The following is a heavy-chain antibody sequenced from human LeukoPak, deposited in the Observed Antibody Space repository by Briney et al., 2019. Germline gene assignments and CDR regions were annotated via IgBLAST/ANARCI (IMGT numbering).Heavy chain of an antibody. CDR2: IYYSGST. Sequence: PSETLSLTXTVSGGSISNYYWSWIRQPPGKGLKWIGYIYYSGSTNYNPSLKSRVTISVDTSKNQFSLKLSSVTAADTAVYYCARVGGYNSPPILWGQGSLVTVSS. CDR3: ARVGGYNSPPIL. D-gene: IGHD5-24*01. V-gene: IGHV4-59*01. J-gene: IGHJ4*02. CDR1: GGSISNYY.